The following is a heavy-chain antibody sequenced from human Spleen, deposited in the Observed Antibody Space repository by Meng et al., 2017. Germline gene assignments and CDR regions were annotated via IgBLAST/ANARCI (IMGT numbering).Heavy chain of an antibody. Sequence: GESLKISCAVSGLNFNDAWMSWVRQAPGKGLEWIGRIKSKGSGGTTDYSAPVKGRFTVSRDDAKNTLYLQMNRLKTEDTAVYHCAHIGDTATPRLESWGQGTLVTVSS. J-gene: IGHJ4*02. D-gene: IGHD5-18*01. CDR3: AHIGDTATPRLES. CDR2: IKSKGSGGTT. V-gene: IGHV3-15*03. CDR1: GLNFNDAW.